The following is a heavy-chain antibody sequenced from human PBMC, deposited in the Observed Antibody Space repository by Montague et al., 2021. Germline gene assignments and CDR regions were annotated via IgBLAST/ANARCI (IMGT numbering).Heavy chain of an antibody. J-gene: IGHJ5*02. CDR2: TFNTGSS. Sequence: SETLSLTCTVSGGSISSNSYWWARIRQPPGKGLEYVGTTFNTGSSYYSPSLKSRVTISVGTSKNQFSLRLCAVTAADTAVYYCARSLYCISGSCYSGFDPWGQGTLVTVSS. D-gene: IGHD2-15*01. V-gene: IGHV4-39*01. CDR3: ARSLYCISGSCYSGFDP. CDR1: GGSISSNSYW.